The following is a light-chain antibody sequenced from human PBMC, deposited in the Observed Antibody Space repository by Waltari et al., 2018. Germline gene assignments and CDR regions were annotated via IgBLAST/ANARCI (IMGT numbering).Light chain of an antibody. CDR1: QSVSSY. J-gene: IGKJ1*01. V-gene: IGKV3-11*01. CDR3: QQRSNRPPWT. Sequence: EIVLTQSPATLSLSPGERATLPCRASQSVSSYLAWYQQTPGQAPRLLIYDASTRATGIPARFGGSGSGTYFALTINSLEPEDFAVYYCQQRSNRPPWTFGQGTRVEIK. CDR2: DAS.